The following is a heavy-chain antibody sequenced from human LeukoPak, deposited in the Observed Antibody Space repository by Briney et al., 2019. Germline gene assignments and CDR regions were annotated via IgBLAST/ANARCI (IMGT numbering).Heavy chain of an antibody. Sequence: SGTLSLTCTVSGDSINSLDLWSWVRQPPGKGLEWIGEMYLSGTTHSNPSVKSRVTISIDKSKNQFFLNLSSVTAADTAVYYCAGLVGRYSSGLYYYHFDYWGQGTLVTVSS. D-gene: IGHD3-22*01. CDR2: MYLSGTT. J-gene: IGHJ4*02. V-gene: IGHV4-4*02. CDR3: AGLVGRYSSGLYYYHFDY. CDR1: GDSINSLDL.